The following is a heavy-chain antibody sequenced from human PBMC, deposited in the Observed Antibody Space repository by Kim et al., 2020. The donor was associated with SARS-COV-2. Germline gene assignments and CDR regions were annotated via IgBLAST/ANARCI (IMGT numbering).Heavy chain of an antibody. J-gene: IGHJ6*02. CDR3: TTEVTIFGVVTPGWV. CDR2: IKSKTDGGTT. D-gene: IGHD3-3*01. Sequence: GGSLRLSCAASGFTFSNAWMSWVRQAPGKGLEWVGRIKSKTDGGTTDYAAPVKGRFTISRDDSKNTLYLQMNSLKTEDTAVYYCTTEVTIFGVVTPGWVWGQGTTVTVSS. CDR1: GFTFSNAW. V-gene: IGHV3-15*01.